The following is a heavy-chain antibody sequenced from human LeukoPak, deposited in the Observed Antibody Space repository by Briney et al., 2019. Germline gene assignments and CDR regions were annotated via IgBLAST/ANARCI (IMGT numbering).Heavy chain of an antibody. D-gene: IGHD5-18*01. Sequence: SETLSLTCTVSGGSISSYYWSWIRQPPAKGLEWIGYIYYSGSTNHNPSLKSRVTISVDTSKNQFSLKLSSVTAADTAVYYCAASEPRGYYYYYYGMDVWGQGTAVTVSS. CDR2: IYYSGST. CDR1: GGSISSYY. J-gene: IGHJ6*02. CDR3: AASEPRGYYYYYYGMDV. V-gene: IGHV4-59*01.